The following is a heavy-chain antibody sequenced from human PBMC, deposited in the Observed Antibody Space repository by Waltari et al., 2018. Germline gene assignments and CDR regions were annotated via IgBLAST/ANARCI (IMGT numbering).Heavy chain of an antibody. CDR2: VHGSGRT. Sequence: QLQLQESGPGLVKPSGTLSLTCAVSGDPMSYTYWWSWVRQTPGKGLEWIGQVHGSGRTNYNPSFASRVSVSLDTPNNQFSLRVTSATAADTAIYYCARDRGRGLYLDSWGPGTLVAVSP. J-gene: IGHJ4*02. D-gene: IGHD5-12*01. CDR1: GDPMSYTYW. CDR3: ARDRGRGLYLDS. V-gene: IGHV4-4*02.